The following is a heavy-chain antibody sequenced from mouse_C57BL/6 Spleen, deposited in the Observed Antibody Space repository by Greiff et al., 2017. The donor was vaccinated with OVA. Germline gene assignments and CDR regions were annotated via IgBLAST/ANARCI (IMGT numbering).Heavy chain of an antibody. V-gene: IGHV5-17*01. Sequence: DVKLVESGGGLVKPGGSLKLSCAASGFTFSDYGMHWVRQAPEKGLEWVAYISSGSSTIYYADTVKGRFTISRDNAKNTLFLQMTSLRSEDTAMYYCAKDFDYDYDGAYWGQGTLVTVSA. CDR2: ISSGSSTI. CDR3: AKDFDYDYDGAY. D-gene: IGHD2-4*01. J-gene: IGHJ3*01. CDR1: GFTFSDYG.